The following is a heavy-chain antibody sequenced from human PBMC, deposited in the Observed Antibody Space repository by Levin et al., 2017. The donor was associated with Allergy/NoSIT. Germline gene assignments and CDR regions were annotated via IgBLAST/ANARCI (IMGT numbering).Heavy chain of an antibody. CDR1: GFTFSNYV. Sequence: SGGSLRLSCAASGFTFSNYVMSWVRQAPGKGLEWVSAISGSGASTYSADSVKGRFTISRDNSKNTLYLQMNSLRAEDTAVYYCAKCLAAAGTYYFDYWGQGTLVTVSS. J-gene: IGHJ4*02. V-gene: IGHV3-23*01. CDR3: AKCLAAAGTYYFDY. CDR2: ISGSGAST. D-gene: IGHD6-13*01.